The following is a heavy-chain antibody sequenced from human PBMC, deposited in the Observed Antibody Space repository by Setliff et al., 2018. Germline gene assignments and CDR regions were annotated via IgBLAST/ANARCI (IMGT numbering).Heavy chain of an antibody. CDR3: ARSKPPTYYYDSSGYYPFDY. V-gene: IGHV4-59*01. Sequence: PSETLSLTCTVSGGSISSYYWSWIRQPAGKGLEWIGYIYYSGSTNYNPSLKSRVTISVDTSKNQFSLKLSSVTAADTAVYYCARSKPPTYYYDSSGYYPFDYWGQGTLVTVSS. CDR2: IYYSGST. D-gene: IGHD3-22*01. CDR1: GGSISSYY. J-gene: IGHJ4*02.